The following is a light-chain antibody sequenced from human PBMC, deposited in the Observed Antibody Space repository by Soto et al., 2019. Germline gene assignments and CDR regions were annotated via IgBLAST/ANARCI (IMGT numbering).Light chain of an antibody. J-gene: IGLJ1*01. CDR2: EVN. Sequence: QSALTQPASVSGSRGQSITISCTGTSSDFGNYNLVSWYQQHPGKVPKLILFEVNKRPSGVSGRFSGSKSGNTASLTISGLQAEDEADYYCYSFTSSNTHVFGTGTKLTVL. CDR1: SSDFGNYNL. CDR3: YSFTSSNTHV. V-gene: IGLV2-23*02.